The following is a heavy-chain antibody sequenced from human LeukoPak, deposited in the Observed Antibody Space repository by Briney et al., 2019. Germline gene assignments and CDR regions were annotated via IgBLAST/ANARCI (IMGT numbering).Heavy chain of an antibody. CDR1: GGSISSSSYY. CDR3: VRSGRSGDAFDI. V-gene: IGHV4-39*01. CDR2: IYYSGST. Sequence: PSETLSLTCTVSGGSISSSSYYWGWIRQPPGKGLEWIGSIYYSGSTYYNPSLKSRVTISVDTSKNQFSLKLSSVTAADTAVYYCVRSGRSGDAFDIGGQETMVTVSS. J-gene: IGHJ3*02. D-gene: IGHD5-12*01.